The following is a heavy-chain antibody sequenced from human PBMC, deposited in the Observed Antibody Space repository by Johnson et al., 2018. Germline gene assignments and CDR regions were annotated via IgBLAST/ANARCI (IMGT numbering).Heavy chain of an antibody. J-gene: IGHJ6*02. CDR3: ARARGGAGYYTNGIDV. V-gene: IGHV3-20*04. D-gene: IGHD1-26*01. CDR2: INWNGGSA. Sequence: VQLVQSGGDVVRPGGSLRLSCAASGFIFDDYGMSWVRQGPGKGLEWVSGINWNGGSAAYADSVKGRFTIYRYNAKKSLDLQMDSLRGEASALYYCARARGGAGYYTNGIDVWGQGTTVTVSS. CDR1: GFIFDDYG.